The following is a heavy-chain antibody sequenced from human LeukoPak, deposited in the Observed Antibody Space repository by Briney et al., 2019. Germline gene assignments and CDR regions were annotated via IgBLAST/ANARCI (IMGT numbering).Heavy chain of an antibody. D-gene: IGHD3-16*02. CDR3: TTYYDYVWGSYRA. J-gene: IGHJ5*02. CDR1: GFTFSNAW. CDR2: IKSKTDGGTT. Sequence: GGSLRLSCAASGFTFSNAWMSWVRQAPGEGLEWVGRIKSKTDGGTTDYAAPVKGRFTISRDDSKDTLYLQMNSLKTEDTAVYYCTTYYDYVWGSYRAWGQGTLVTVSS. V-gene: IGHV3-15*01.